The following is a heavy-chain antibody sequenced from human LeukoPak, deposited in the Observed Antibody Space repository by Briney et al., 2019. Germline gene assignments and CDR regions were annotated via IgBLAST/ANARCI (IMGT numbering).Heavy chain of an antibody. Sequence: PSETLSLTCTVSGGSISSYYWSWIRQPPGKGLEWIGYIYCSGSTNYNPSLKSRVTISVDTSKNQFSLKLSSVTAAGTAVYYCARGLARFLEWLPKYYYYMDVWGKGTTVTVSS. D-gene: IGHD3-3*01. CDR3: ARGLARFLEWLPKYYYYMDV. J-gene: IGHJ6*03. CDR1: GGSISSYY. CDR2: IYCSGST. V-gene: IGHV4-59*01.